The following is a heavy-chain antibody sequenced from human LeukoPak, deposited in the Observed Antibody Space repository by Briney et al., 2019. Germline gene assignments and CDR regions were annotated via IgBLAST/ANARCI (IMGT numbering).Heavy chain of an antibody. CDR1: GFTFSSYW. J-gene: IGHJ4*02. CDR3: AREVVRGVSLDY. CDR2: INSDGSST. Sequence: GGSLRLSCAASGFTFSSYWMHWVRQAPGKGLVWVSRINSDGSSTSYAGSVKGRFTISRDNAKNTLYLQMNSLRAEDTAVYYCAREVVRGVSLDYWGQGTLVTVSS. V-gene: IGHV3-74*01. D-gene: IGHD3-10*01.